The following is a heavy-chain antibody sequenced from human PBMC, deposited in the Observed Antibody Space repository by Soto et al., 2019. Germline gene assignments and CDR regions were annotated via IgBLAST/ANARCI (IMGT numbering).Heavy chain of an antibody. CDR1: GGSISSGGYS. J-gene: IGHJ4*02. Sequence: PSETLSLTCAVSGGSISSGGYSWSWIRQPPGKGLEWIGYIYHSGSTYYNPSLKSRVTISVDRSKNQFSLKLSSVTAADTAVYYCARGAGDFWSGTYAGVDHWGQGTLVTAPQ. CDR2: IYHSGST. V-gene: IGHV4-30-2*01. D-gene: IGHD3-3*01. CDR3: ARGAGDFWSGTYAGVDH.